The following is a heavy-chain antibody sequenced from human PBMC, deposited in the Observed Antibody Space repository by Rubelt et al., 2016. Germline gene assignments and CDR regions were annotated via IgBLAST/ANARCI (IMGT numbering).Heavy chain of an antibody. V-gene: IGHV3-48*02. CDR3: ARDLGYGDSNY. D-gene: IGHD4-17*01. J-gene: IGHJ4*02. CDR2: ISSVSTTI. Sequence: EVQLVESGGGLVQPGGSLRLSCAASGFTFSTYSMNWVRQAPGKGLEWISFISSVSTTIYYADSVKGRLPISRDNAKNARSLQMNSLRDEDTAVYYCARDLGYGDSNYWGQGTLVTVSS. CDR1: GFTFSTYS.